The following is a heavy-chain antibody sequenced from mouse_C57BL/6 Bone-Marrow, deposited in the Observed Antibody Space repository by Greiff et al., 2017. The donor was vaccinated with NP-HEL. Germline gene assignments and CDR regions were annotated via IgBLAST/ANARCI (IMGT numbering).Heavy chain of an antibody. CDR2: IDPESGGT. V-gene: IGHV1-15*01. D-gene: IGHD1-1*01. CDR3: TRGSGSSSYYAMDD. Sequence: QVQLQQSGAELVRPGASVTLSCKASGYTFTDYEMHWVKQTPVHGLEWIGAIDPESGGTAYNQKFKGKAILTADKSSSTAYMELRSLTSEDSAVYDSTRGSGSSSYYAMDDWGKGTSVTGAS. J-gene: IGHJ4*01. CDR1: GYTFTDYE.